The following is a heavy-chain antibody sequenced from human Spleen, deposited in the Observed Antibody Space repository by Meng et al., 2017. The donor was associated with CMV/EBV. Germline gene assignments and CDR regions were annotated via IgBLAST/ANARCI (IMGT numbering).Heavy chain of an antibody. CDR3: AKDSLVGAAGFDY. Sequence: GESLKISCAASQFSVRINYMSWVRQAPGKGLEWVSVIYSGGNTYYADSVKGRFTISRDNSRNTLFLQMNSLRAEDTAVYYCAKDSLVGAAGFDYWGQGTLVTVSS. CDR2: IYSGGNT. V-gene: IGHV3-53*01. D-gene: IGHD2-15*01. CDR1: QFSVRINY. J-gene: IGHJ4*02.